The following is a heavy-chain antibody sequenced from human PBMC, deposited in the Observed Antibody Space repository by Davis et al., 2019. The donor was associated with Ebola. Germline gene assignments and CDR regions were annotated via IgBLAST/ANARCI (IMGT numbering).Heavy chain of an antibody. CDR2: FDPEDGET. D-gene: IGHD6-19*01. Sequence: AASVKVSCKVSGYTLTELSMHWVRQAPGKGLEWMGGFDPEDGETIYAQKFQGRVTMTEDTSTDTAYMELSSLRSEDTAVYYCARSHRVGMAVEYAFDIWGQGTMVTVSS. J-gene: IGHJ3*02. V-gene: IGHV1-24*01. CDR1: GYTLTELS. CDR3: ARSHRVGMAVEYAFDI.